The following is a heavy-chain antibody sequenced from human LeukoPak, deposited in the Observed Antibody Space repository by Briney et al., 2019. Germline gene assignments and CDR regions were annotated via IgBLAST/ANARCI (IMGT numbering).Heavy chain of an antibody. CDR3: ARDRVAAGFDP. Sequence: GGSLRLSCAASGFTFSDYSMNWVRQAPGKGLEWVSSISSSSVYIYFAGSVQGRFAISRDNAKNSLYLQMNSLRAEDTAVYYCARDRVAAGFDPWGQGTLVTVSS. CDR2: ISSSSVYI. V-gene: IGHV3-21*01. J-gene: IGHJ5*02. D-gene: IGHD6-13*01. CDR1: GFTFSDYS.